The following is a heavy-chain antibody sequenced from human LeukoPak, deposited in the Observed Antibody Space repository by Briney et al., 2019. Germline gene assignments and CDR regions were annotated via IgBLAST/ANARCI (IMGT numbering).Heavy chain of an antibody. CDR3: AKDRGDGYPTHFDY. CDR2: IRYDGSNK. V-gene: IGHV3-30*02. D-gene: IGHD5-24*01. CDR1: GLTFSRYA. J-gene: IGHJ4*02. Sequence: LGGSLRLSCAASGLTFSRYAMHWVRQAPGKGLEWVAFIRYDGSNKYYADSVKGRFTISRDNSKNTLYLQMNSLRPEDTAVYYCAKDRGDGYPTHFDYWGQGTLVTVSS.